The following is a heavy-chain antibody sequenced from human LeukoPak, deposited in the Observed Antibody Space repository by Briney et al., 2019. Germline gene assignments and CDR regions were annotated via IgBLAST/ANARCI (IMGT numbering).Heavy chain of an antibody. J-gene: IGHJ3*02. CDR2: ISGSGGST. Sequence: PGGSLGLSCAASGFTFSSYGMSWVRQAPGKGLEWVSAISGSGGSTYYADSVKGRFTISRDNSKNTLYLQMNSLRAEDTAVYYCAKDAPKYYYDSSGYHDAFHIWGQGTMVTVSS. V-gene: IGHV3-23*01. CDR1: GFTFSSYG. CDR3: AKDAPKYYYDSSGYHDAFHI. D-gene: IGHD3-22*01.